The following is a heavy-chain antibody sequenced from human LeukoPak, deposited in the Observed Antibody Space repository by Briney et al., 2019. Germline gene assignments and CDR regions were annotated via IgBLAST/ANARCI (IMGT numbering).Heavy chain of an antibody. CDR1: GYTFTRYY. CDR3: ARVFSSWANWFDP. CDR2: MNPKSGNT. V-gene: IGHV1-8*03. Sequence: ASVKASSKACGYTFTRYYINWVRQATGQGLGWVGWMNPKSGNTGYAQKFQGRVTITKNTSISTAYMELSSLRSEDTAVYYCARVFSSWANWFDPWGQGTLVTVSS. J-gene: IGHJ5*02. D-gene: IGHD6-13*01.